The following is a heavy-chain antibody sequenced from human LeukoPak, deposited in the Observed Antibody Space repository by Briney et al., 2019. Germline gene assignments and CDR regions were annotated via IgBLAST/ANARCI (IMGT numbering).Heavy chain of an antibody. D-gene: IGHD6-19*01. CDR2: IYYRGDR. CDR1: GGATTSNTTG. V-gene: IGHV4-39*01. J-gene: IGHJ4*02. CDR3: APHRRTLRTSVSLIAVAPYY. Sequence: SETLSLTCAVSGGATTSNTTGAGWIRQPPGKGLEWSGTIYYRGDRFYNPSLKSRLTVSVDKCNNPLSLRLSSVTAADPAVYYSAPHRRTLRTSVSLIAVAPYYWGQGTLVTVSS.